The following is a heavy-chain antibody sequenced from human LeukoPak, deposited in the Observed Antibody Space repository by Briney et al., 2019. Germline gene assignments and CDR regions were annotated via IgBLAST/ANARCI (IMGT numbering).Heavy chain of an antibody. D-gene: IGHD6-13*01. CDR2: IYYSGST. V-gene: IGHV4-31*03. Sequence: SQTLSLTCTVSGGSISSGGYYWSWIRQHPGKGLEWIGYIYYSGSTYYNPSLKSRVTISVDTSKNQFSLKLSSVTAADTAVYYCARESWAVAAAGMPAFDIWGQGTMVTVSS. J-gene: IGHJ3*02. CDR1: GGSISSGGYY. CDR3: ARESWAVAAAGMPAFDI.